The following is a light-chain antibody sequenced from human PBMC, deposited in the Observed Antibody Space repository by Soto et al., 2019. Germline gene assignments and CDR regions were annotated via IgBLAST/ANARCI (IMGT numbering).Light chain of an antibody. V-gene: IGLV2-14*03. CDR1: SSDVGGYNY. CDR3: SSFTTSTTWV. J-gene: IGLJ3*02. Sequence: QSALTQPGSVSGSPGQSITISCTGTSSDVGGYNYVSWYQQHPGKAPKLLIYEVTYRPSGISSRFSGSKSGKTAALTISGLQAEDDADYYCSSFTTSTTWVFGGGTKLTVL. CDR2: EVT.